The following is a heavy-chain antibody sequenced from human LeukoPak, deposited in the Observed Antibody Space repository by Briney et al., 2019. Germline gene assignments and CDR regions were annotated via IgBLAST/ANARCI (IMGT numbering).Heavy chain of an antibody. J-gene: IGHJ4*02. D-gene: IGHD1-20*01. CDR2: IWYDGSNK. Sequence: GGSLRLSCAASGFTFSSYGMHWVRQAPGKGLEWVAGIWYDGSNKYYADSVKGRFTISRDNSKNTLYLQMNSLRAEDTAVYYCAKDLTGTSTYYFDYWGQGTLVTVSS. V-gene: IGHV3-33*06. CDR1: GFTFSSYG. CDR3: AKDLTGTSTYYFDY.